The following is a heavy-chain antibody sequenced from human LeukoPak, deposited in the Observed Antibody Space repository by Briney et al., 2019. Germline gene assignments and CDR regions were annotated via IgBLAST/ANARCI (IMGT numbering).Heavy chain of an antibody. V-gene: IGHV3-7*01. J-gene: IGHJ4*02. Sequence: GGSLRLSCAASGVTLSSYAMSWARQAPGEGLEWVANIKQDGSEKYYVDSVKGRFTISRDNAKNSLSLQMNSLRAEDTAVYYCARGRYYFDYWGQGTLVTVSS. CDR1: GVTLSSYA. CDR3: ARGRYYFDY. CDR2: IKQDGSEK.